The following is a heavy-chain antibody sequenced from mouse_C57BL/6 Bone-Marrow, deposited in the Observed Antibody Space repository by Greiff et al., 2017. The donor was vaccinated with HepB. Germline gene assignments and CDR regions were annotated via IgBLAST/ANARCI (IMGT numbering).Heavy chain of an antibody. CDR3: VRHGRGIGEGVRSY. Sequence: DVQLVESGGGLVQPKGSLKLSCAASGFSFNTYAMNWVRQAPGKGVEWVARIRSKSNNYATYYADSEKDRFTISRADSDSMLYLQMHNLKTEDTAMDYCVRHGRGIGEGVRSYWGQGTLVTVSA. D-gene: IGHD2-14*01. CDR1: GFSFNTYA. V-gene: IGHV10-1*01. CDR2: IRSKSNNYAT. J-gene: IGHJ3*01.